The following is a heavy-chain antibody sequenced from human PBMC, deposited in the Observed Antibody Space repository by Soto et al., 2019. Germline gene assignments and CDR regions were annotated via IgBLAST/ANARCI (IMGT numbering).Heavy chain of an antibody. CDR2: IGTAGDT. CDR1: GFTFSSYD. Sequence: EVQLVESGGGLVQPGGSLRLSCAASGFTFSSYDMHWVRQATGKGLEWVSAIGTAGDTYYPGSVKGRFTISRENAKNSLYRQMNSLRAGDTAVYYCARVPGGVRGGGGMDVWGKGTTVTVSS. V-gene: IGHV3-13*01. D-gene: IGHD3-10*01. CDR3: ARVPGGVRGGGGMDV. J-gene: IGHJ6*04.